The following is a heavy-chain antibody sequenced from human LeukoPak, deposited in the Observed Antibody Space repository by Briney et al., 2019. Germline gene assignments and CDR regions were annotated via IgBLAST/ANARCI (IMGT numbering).Heavy chain of an antibody. D-gene: IGHD5-18*01. Sequence: SETLSLTCAVSGGSISSSNWWSWVRQPPGKGLEWIGEIYHSGSTNYNPSLKSRVTMSVDTSKNQFSLKLSSVTAADTAVYYCARVRRGYSYGYYYYYMDVWGKGTTVTISS. CDR1: GGSISSSNW. J-gene: IGHJ6*03. V-gene: IGHV4-4*02. CDR3: ARVRRGYSYGYYYYYMDV. CDR2: IYHSGST.